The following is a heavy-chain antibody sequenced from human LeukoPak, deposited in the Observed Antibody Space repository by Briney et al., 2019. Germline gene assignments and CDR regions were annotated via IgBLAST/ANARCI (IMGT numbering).Heavy chain of an antibody. CDR1: GYSISSGYY. D-gene: IGHD3-3*01. V-gene: IGHV4-38-2*02. CDR3: ARALDFWSGPDAFDI. CDR2: IYHSGST. Sequence: SETLSLTCTVSGYSISSGYYWGWIRQPPGKGLEWIGSIYHSGSTYYNPSLKSRVTISVDTSKNQFSLKLSSVTAADTAVYYCARALDFWSGPDAFDIWGQGTMVTVSS. J-gene: IGHJ3*02.